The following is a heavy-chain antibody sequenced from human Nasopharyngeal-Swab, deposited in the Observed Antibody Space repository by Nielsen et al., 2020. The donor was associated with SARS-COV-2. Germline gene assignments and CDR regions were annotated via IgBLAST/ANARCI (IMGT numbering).Heavy chain of an antibody. Sequence: GESLKISCAGSGFTFNCYSMIWVRHVPGEGLEWFASISGSGSYVYYADSVKGRFTISKDSPKNSLYLQMNSLRAEDTAVYFCARIAGRGSIYYYYMDVWGTGTTVTVSS. J-gene: IGHJ6*03. CDR3: ARIAGRGSIYYYYMDV. CDR2: ISGSGSYV. D-gene: IGHD1-26*01. V-gene: IGHV3-21*01. CDR1: GFTFNCYS.